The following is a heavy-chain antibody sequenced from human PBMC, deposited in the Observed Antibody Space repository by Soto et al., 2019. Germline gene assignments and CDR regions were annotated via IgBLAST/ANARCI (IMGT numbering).Heavy chain of an antibody. Sequence: QVQLVESGGGVVQPGRSLRLSCAVSGFTFRSYGMHWVRQAPGKGLEWVAGISYDGSNEDYADSVKGRFTISRDNSKNALYLQMTRLSGEDTAVYYCANGLSVIQPWLMDAYWGQGTLVTVSS. J-gene: IGHJ4*02. V-gene: IGHV3-30*18. CDR3: ANGLSVIQPWLMDAY. CDR1: GFTFRSYG. CDR2: ISYDGSNE. D-gene: IGHD5-18*01.